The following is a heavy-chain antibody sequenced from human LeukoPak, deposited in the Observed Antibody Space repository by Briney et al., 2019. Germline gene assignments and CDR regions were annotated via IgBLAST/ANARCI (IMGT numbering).Heavy chain of an antibody. CDR1: GYIFTGYY. V-gene: IGHV1-2*02. Sequence: ASVKVSCKASGYIFTGYYMHWVRQAPGQGLEWMGWINPNSGGTNYAQKFQGRVTMTRDTSISTAYMELSRLRSDDTAVYYCARDPVAYCSGGSCYRRYYYYMDVWGKGTTVTVSS. D-gene: IGHD2-15*01. J-gene: IGHJ6*03. CDR2: INPNSGGT. CDR3: ARDPVAYCSGGSCYRRYYYYMDV.